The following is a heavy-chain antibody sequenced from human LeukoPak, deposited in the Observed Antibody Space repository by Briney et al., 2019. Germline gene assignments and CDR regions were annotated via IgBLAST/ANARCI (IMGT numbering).Heavy chain of an antibody. CDR1: GFTVSSNY. CDR2: IYSGGST. D-gene: IGHD5-24*01. Sequence: GGSLRLSCAASGFTVSSNYMIWVRQAPGKGLEWVSVIYSGGSTYYADSVKGRFTISRDNSKNTLYLQMNSLRAEDTAVYYCARRGDGYNLYYFDYWGQGTLVTVSS. V-gene: IGHV3-53*01. J-gene: IGHJ4*02. CDR3: ARRGDGYNLYYFDY.